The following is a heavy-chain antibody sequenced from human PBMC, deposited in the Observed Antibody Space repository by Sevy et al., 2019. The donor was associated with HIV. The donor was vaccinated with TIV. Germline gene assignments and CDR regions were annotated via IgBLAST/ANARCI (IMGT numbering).Heavy chain of an antibody. CDR3: ARGGKGCSGGSCYSEINWFDP. CDR1: GGSISSSNW. V-gene: IGHV4-4*02. J-gene: IGHJ5*02. Sequence: SETLSLTCAVSGGSISSSNWWSWVRQPPGKGLEWIGEIYRSGSTNYNPSLKSRATISVDKSKNQFSLKESSVTAADTAVYYCARGGKGCSGGSCYSEINWFDPWGQGTLVTVSS. CDR2: IYRSGST. D-gene: IGHD2-15*01.